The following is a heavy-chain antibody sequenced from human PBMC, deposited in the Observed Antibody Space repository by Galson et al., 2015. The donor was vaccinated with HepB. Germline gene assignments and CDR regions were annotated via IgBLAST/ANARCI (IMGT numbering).Heavy chain of an antibody. CDR2: TYYRSKWYN. J-gene: IGHJ6*02. CDR3: ARDLTGTTFYYYYGMDV. Sequence: CAISGDSVSSNSAAWNWIRQSPSRGLEWLGRTYYRSKWYNDYAVSVKSRITINPDTSKNQFSLQLNSVTPEDTAVYYCARDLTGTTFYYYYGMDVWGQGTTVTVSS. D-gene: IGHD1-7*01. V-gene: IGHV6-1*01. CDR1: GDSVSSNSAA.